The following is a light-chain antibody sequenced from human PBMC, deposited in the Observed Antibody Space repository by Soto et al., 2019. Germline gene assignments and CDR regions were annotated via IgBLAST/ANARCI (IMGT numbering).Light chain of an antibody. CDR1: SSDVGGYNY. CDR3: SSYTSGRTYV. J-gene: IGLJ1*01. V-gene: IGLV2-14*01. Sequence: QSALTQPASVSGSPGQSITISCTGTSSDVGGYNYVSWYQQHPGKAPKLIIYEVTNRPSEISNRFSGSKSGNTASLTISGLQAEDEADYYCSSYTSGRTYVFGTGTKVTVL. CDR2: EVT.